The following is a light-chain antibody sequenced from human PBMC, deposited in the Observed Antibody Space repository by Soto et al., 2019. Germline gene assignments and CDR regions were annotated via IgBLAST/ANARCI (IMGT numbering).Light chain of an antibody. CDR2: AAS. Sequence: DIQMTQSPSSLSASVGDRVTITCRASQSISSYLNWYQQKPEKAPKLLIYAASSLQSGVTSRFSGSGSGTAFTLTISSLQPEDFATYYCQQSYSTPFTFGPGTKVDIK. J-gene: IGKJ3*01. V-gene: IGKV1-39*01. CDR3: QQSYSTPFT. CDR1: QSISSY.